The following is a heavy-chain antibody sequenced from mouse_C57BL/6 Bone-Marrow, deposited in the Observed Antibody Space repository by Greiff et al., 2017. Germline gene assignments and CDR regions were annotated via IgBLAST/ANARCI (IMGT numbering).Heavy chain of an antibody. CDR2: ISSGSSTI. CDR3: ARVGGFYAMDY. CDR1: GFTFSDYG. D-gene: IGHD1-1*02. Sequence: DVMLVESGGGLVKPGGSLKLSCAASGFTFSDYGMHWVRQAPEKGLEWVAYISSGSSTIYYADTVKGRFTISRDNAKNTLFLQMTSLRSEDTAMYYCARVGGFYAMDYWGQGTSVTVSS. V-gene: IGHV5-17*01. J-gene: IGHJ4*01.